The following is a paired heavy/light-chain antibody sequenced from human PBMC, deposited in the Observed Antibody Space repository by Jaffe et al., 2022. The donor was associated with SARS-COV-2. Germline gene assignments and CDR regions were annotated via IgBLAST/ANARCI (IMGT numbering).Light chain of an antibody. V-gene: IGKV4-1*01. CDR3: QQYYSNTRT. CDR1: QSVLYSSNNKNY. J-gene: IGKJ1*01. CDR2: WAS. Sequence: DIVMTQSPDSLAVSLGERATINCKSSQSVLYSSNNKNYLAWYQQKPGQPPKVLIYWASTRESGVPDRFSGSGSGTDFTLTISSLQAEDVAVYYCQQYYSNTRTFGQGTKVEVK.
Heavy chain of an antibody. CDR2: VYYTGST. CDR3: ARTFSADWYFDL. CDR1: GGSIGINY. V-gene: IGHV4-59*01. Sequence: QVQLQESGPGLVKPSETLSLTCTVSGGSIGINYWSWLRQPPGKGLEWIGYVYYTGSTNYNPSLKSRVTISVDTSKNQFSLNLNSVTAADTAVYYCARTFSADWYFDLWGRGTLVSVSS. J-gene: IGHJ2*01.